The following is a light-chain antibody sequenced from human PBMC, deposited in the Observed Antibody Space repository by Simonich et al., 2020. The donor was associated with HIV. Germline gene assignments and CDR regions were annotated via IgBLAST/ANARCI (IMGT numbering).Light chain of an antibody. CDR1: QSVRNNY. J-gene: IGKJ4*01. Sequence: EIVLTQSPGTLSLSPGERATLSCRASQSVRNNYLTWYQQKPGQPPRLLIYGASSRATGIPDRFSGSGSGTDFTLTISRLEPEDFAVYYCQQYGSSLPLTFGGGTKVEIK. CDR3: QQYGSSLPLT. V-gene: IGKV3-20*01. CDR2: GAS.